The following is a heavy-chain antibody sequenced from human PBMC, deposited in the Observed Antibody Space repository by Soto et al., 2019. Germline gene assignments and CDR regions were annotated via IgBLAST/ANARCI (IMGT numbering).Heavy chain of an antibody. V-gene: IGHV3-30*18. CDR1: GFTFSSYG. CDR2: ISYDGSNK. Sequence: GGSLRLSCAASGFTFSSYGMNWVRQAPGKGLEWVAVISYDGSNKYYADSVKGRSTISRDNSKNSLYLQMNSLRAEDTAVYYCAKYREDYYDSSGFFDYWGQGTLVTVSS. CDR3: AKYREDYYDSSGFFDY. D-gene: IGHD3-22*01. J-gene: IGHJ4*02.